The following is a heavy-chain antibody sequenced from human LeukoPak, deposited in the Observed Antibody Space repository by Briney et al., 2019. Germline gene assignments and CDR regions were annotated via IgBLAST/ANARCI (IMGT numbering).Heavy chain of an antibody. CDR2: IIPIFGTA. V-gene: IGHV1-69*05. CDR1: GGTFSSYA. J-gene: IGHJ4*02. CDR3: ARGPDTVTTRGYKGGFDY. D-gene: IGHD4-11*01. Sequence: SVKVSCKASGGTFSSYAISWVRQAPGQGLEWMGGIIPIFGTANYAQKFQGRVTITTDESTSTACMELSSLRSEDTAVYYCARGPDTVTTRGYKGGFDYWPKGTLVTVSS.